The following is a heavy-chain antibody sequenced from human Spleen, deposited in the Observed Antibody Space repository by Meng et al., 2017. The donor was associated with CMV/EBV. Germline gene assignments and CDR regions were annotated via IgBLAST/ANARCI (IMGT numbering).Heavy chain of an antibody. J-gene: IGHJ5*02. CDR1: ASITSTKW. Sequence: ASITSTKWGTGVRQPPGKGLEWVGEIDHSAKSNSNPSLKSRLTLSLDTSKNHLSLRMTSVTAEDTAIYYCARVREHTSLGNYWFDPWGQGTLVTVSS. V-gene: IGHV4-4*02. CDR3: ARVREHTSLGNYWFDP. D-gene: IGHD3-16*01. CDR2: IDHSAKS.